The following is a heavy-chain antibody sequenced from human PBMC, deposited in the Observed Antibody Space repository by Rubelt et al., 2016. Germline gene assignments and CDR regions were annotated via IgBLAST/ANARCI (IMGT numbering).Heavy chain of an antibody. V-gene: IGHV1-69*04. Sequence: QVQLVQSGAEVKKPGSSVKVSCKASGGTFSSYAISWVRQAPGQGLEWMGRIIPILGIANYAQQFQGRVTITADKSTSTAYMELSSLRSEDTAVYYCARFAIGGHSSGYLFDYWGQGTLVTVSS. CDR3: ARFAIGGHSSGYLFDY. J-gene: IGHJ4*02. CDR1: GGTFSSYA. CDR2: IIPILGIA. D-gene: IGHD3-22*01.